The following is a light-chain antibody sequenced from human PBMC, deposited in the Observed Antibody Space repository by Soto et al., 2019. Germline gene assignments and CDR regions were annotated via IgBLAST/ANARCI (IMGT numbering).Light chain of an antibody. Sequence: QSALTQPASVSGSPGQSITISCTGTSGDVGTYDLVSWYQHHPGAAPKLMIYEATRRPSGISNRFSGSKSGNTASLTISGPQEEDEAAYYCCSFAGSNSGVFGGGTKVTVL. CDR2: EAT. J-gene: IGLJ3*02. V-gene: IGLV2-23*01. CDR3: CSFAGSNSGV. CDR1: SGDVGTYDL.